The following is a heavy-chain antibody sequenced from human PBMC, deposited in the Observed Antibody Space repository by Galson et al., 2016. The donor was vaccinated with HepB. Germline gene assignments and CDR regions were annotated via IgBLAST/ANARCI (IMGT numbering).Heavy chain of an antibody. V-gene: IGHV3-9*01. D-gene: IGHD6-6*01. J-gene: IGHJ6*02. Sequence: SLRLSCAASGLTFDTYAMHWVRQAPGKGLEWVSGISWNSGSIGYADSVKGRFTIPRDNAKNSLYLQMNSLRAEDTALYSCARSARPYYYYHGMDVWGQGTTVTVSS. CDR2: ISWNSGSI. CDR1: GLTFDTYA. CDR3: ARSARPYYYYHGMDV.